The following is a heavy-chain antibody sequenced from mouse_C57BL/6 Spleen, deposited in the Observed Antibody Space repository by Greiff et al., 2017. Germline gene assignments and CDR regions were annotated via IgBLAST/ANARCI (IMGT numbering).Heavy chain of an antibody. CDR2: ISGGGGNT. J-gene: IGHJ2*01. D-gene: IGHD4-1*01. CDR3: ARKTGTGYFDY. V-gene: IGHV5-9*01. CDR1: GFTFSSYT. Sequence: DVKLVESGGGLVKPGGSLKLSCAASGFTFSSYTMSWVRQTPEKRLEWVATISGGGGNTYYPDSVKGRFTISRDNAKNTLYLQMSSLRSEDTALYYCARKTGTGYFDYWGQGTTLTVSS.